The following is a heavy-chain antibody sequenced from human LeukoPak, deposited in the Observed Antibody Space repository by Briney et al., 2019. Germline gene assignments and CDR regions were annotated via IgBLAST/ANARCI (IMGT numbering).Heavy chain of an antibody. CDR3: ARLFHPALSGNYPFDY. J-gene: IGHJ4*02. V-gene: IGHV4-59*01. CDR1: GGSINSYY. CDR2: IYYSGST. Sequence: SETLSLTCTVSGGSINSYYWSWIRQPPGKGLEWIAYIYYSGSTSYNPSLKSRVTKSVDTSKNQFSLKLSSVTAADTAMYYCARLFHPALSGNYPFDYWGQGTLVTVSS. D-gene: IGHD1-26*01.